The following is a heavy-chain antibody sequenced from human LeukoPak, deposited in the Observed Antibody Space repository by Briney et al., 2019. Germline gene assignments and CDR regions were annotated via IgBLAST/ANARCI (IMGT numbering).Heavy chain of an antibody. V-gene: IGHV3-11*06. CDR1: GFTFSDYY. CDR2: ISSSSSYT. Sequence: GGSLRLSCAASGFTFSDYYMSWLRQAPGRGLEGVSYISSSSSYTNYADSVKGRFTISRDNAKNSLYLQMNSLRAEDTAVYYCARLRYFDSTSYFDYRGQGTLVTVSS. CDR3: ARLRYFDSTSYFDY. D-gene: IGHD3-9*01. J-gene: IGHJ4*02.